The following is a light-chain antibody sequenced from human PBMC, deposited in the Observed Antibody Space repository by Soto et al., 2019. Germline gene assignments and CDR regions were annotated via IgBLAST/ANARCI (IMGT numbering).Light chain of an antibody. V-gene: IGKV1-5*01. CDR1: QSISSW. CDR2: DAS. CDR3: QQYNSDSPWT. J-gene: IGKJ1*01. Sequence: DIPITQSPSTLSASVGDRVTIPCRASQSISSWLAWYQQKPGKAPKLLIYDASSLESGVPSRFSGSGSGTEFTLTISSLQPDDFATYYCQQYNSDSPWTFGQGTKVDIK.